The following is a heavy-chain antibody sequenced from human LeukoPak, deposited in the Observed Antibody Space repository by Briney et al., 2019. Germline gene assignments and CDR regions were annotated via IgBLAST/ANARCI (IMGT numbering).Heavy chain of an antibody. D-gene: IGHD1-1*01. CDR1: GFTFSSYA. V-gene: IGHV3-30*04. Sequence: GGSLRLSCAASGFTFSSYAMHWVRQAPGKGLEWVAVISYDGSNKYYADSVKGRFTISRDNSKNTLYLQMNSLRAEDTAVYYCSELGRFDYWGQGTLVTVSS. CDR2: ISYDGSNK. J-gene: IGHJ4*02. CDR3: SELGRFDY.